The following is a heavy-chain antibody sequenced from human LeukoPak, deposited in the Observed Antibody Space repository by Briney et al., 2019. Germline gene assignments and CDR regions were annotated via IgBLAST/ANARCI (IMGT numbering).Heavy chain of an antibody. V-gene: IGHV4-30-2*01. Sequence: SQTLSLTCAVSGGSISSGGYPWSWIRQPPGKGLEWIGYIYHSGSTYYNPSLKSRVAISVDRSKNQLSLKLSSVTAADTAVYYCARGGDLAYFDYWGQGTLVTVSS. D-gene: IGHD3-16*01. CDR2: IYHSGST. CDR3: ARGGDLAYFDY. J-gene: IGHJ4*02. CDR1: GGSISSGGYP.